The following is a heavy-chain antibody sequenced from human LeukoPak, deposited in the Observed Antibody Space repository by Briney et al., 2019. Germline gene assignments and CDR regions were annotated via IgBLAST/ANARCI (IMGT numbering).Heavy chain of an antibody. Sequence: ASVKVSCKASGNTFTTYDFNWVRQAPGRGFEWMGWMNPKTGRTGFAQKFRGRFTMTRNISINTAYLEVTNLRFEDTALYYCVTGVPWDWGQGSLITDSS. J-gene: IGHJ4*02. V-gene: IGHV1-8*01. CDR1: GNTFTTYD. D-gene: IGHD1-26*01. CDR2: MNPKTGRT. CDR3: VTGVPWD.